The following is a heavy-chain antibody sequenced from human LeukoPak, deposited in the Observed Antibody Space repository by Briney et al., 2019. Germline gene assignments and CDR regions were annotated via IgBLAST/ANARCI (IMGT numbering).Heavy chain of an antibody. Sequence: GGSLRLSCAASGFTVSSNYMSWVRQAPGKGLEWVSVIYSGGSTYYADSVKGRFTISRDNSKNTLYLQMNSLRAEDTAVYYCAKDTGPIWPSSMDVWGKGTTVTVSS. CDR2: IYSGGST. CDR1: GFTVSSNY. D-gene: IGHD1-14*01. V-gene: IGHV3-66*01. J-gene: IGHJ6*03. CDR3: AKDTGPIWPSSMDV.